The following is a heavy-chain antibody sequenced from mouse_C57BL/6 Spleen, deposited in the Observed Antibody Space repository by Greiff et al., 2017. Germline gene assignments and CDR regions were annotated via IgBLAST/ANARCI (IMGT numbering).Heavy chain of an antibody. CDR1: GYAFSSSW. Sequence: VQLQQSGPELVKPGASVKISCKASGYAFSSSWMNWVKQRPGKGLEWIGRIYPGDGDTNYNGKFKGKATLTADKSSSTAYMQLSSLTSEDSAVYFCARSGWPLRGAMDYWGQGTSVTVSS. V-gene: IGHV1-82*01. D-gene: IGHD2-3*01. CDR2: IYPGDGDT. J-gene: IGHJ4*01. CDR3: ARSGWPLRGAMDY.